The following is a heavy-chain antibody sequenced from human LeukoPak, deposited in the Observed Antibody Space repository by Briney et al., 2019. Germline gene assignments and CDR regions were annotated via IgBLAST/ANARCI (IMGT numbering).Heavy chain of an antibody. J-gene: IGHJ4*02. CDR1: GFSLNTRGVG. V-gene: IGHV2-5*02. Sequence: SGPTLVNPTQTLTLTCTFSGFSLNTRGVGVGWIRQPPGRALEWLALIYWDEDRRYSPSLKSRLTITKDTSKNQVVLTMTNMDPVDTATYFCAHRKNYYDSSVFDNWGQGTLVTVSS. CDR3: AHRKNYYDSSVFDN. D-gene: IGHD3-22*01. CDR2: IYWDEDR.